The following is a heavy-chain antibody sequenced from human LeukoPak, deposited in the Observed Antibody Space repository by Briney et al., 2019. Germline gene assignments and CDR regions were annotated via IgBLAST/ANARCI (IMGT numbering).Heavy chain of an antibody. Sequence: PGGSLRLSCAASGFTFSSYSMNWVRQAPGKGLEWVSSISSSSSYIYYADSVKGRFTISRDNAKNSLYLQMNSLRAEDTAVYYCARDGGWELLRGFDYWGQGTLVTVSS. CDR1: GFTFSSYS. J-gene: IGHJ4*02. D-gene: IGHD1-26*01. CDR2: ISSSSSYI. V-gene: IGHV3-21*01. CDR3: ARDGGWELLRGFDY.